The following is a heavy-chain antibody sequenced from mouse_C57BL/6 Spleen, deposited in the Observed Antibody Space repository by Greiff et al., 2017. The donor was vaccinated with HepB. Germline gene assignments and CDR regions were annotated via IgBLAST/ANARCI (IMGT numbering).Heavy chain of an antibody. CDR1: GFSFNTYA. J-gene: IGHJ3*01. D-gene: IGHD3-3*01. Sequence: EVQGVESGGGLVQPKGSLKLSCAASGFSFNTYAMNWVRQAPGKGLEWVARIRSKSNNYATYYADSVKDRFTISRDDSESILYLQMNNLKTEDTAMYYCVRHGGTGAYWGQGTLVTVSA. CDR2: IRSKSNNYAT. CDR3: VRHGGTGAY. V-gene: IGHV10-1*01.